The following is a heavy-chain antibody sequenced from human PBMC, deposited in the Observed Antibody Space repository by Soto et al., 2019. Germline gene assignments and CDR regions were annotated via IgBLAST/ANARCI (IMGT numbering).Heavy chain of an antibody. CDR2: ISYDGSNK. CDR1: GFTFSSYG. Sequence: GGSLRLSCAASGFTFSSYGMHWVRQAPGKGLEWVAVISYDGSNKYYADSVKGRFTISRDNSKNTLYLQMNSLRAEDTAVYYCAKDMVRGVIGWFDPWGQGTLVTVSS. V-gene: IGHV3-30*18. D-gene: IGHD3-10*01. CDR3: AKDMVRGVIGWFDP. J-gene: IGHJ5*02.